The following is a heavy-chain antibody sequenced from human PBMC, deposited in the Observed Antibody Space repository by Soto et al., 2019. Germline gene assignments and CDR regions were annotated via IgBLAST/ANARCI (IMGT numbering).Heavy chain of an antibody. Sequence: QVQLVQSGAEVKKPGSSVKVSCKASGVTLSDYPINWVRQAPGQGLEWMGGLLPIFGTTIYAQKFQGRLTITADESTNTAYMELSDLRPEDTAIFYCARGNCGYATCNNWILKWLDPWGQGTLVTVSS. V-gene: IGHV1-69*01. CDR1: GVTLSDYP. CDR2: LLPIFGTT. CDR3: ARGNCGYATCNNWILKWLDP. J-gene: IGHJ5*02. D-gene: IGHD6-19*01.